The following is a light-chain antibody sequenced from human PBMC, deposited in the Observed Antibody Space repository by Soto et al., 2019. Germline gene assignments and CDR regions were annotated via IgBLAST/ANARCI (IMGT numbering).Light chain of an antibody. Sequence: QLVLTQSPSPSASLGASVKLSCTLSSGHGNYVIAWHQQQPEKGPRYLMKVKSDGSHNKGDGIPDRFSGSSSGAERYLVISSLQSEDEADYYCQTWDTGIVVFGGGTKVTVL. V-gene: IGLV4-69*01. CDR3: QTWDTGIVV. J-gene: IGLJ2*01. CDR1: SGHGNYV. CDR2: VKSDGSH.